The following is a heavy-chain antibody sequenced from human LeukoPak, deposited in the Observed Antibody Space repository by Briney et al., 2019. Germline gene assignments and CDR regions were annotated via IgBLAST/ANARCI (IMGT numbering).Heavy chain of an antibody. V-gene: IGHV3-74*01. CDR1: GFTFSSYW. CDR2: INSDGSST. CDR3: ARDSGWRGNWYAFDI. J-gene: IGHJ3*02. Sequence: GGSLRLSCAASGFTFSSYWMHWVRQAPGKGLVWVSRINSDGSSTNYADSVKGRFTISRDNVRKSLNLQMNSLTTEDTAFYFCARDSGWRGNWYAFDIWGQGTMVTVSS. D-gene: IGHD1-1*01.